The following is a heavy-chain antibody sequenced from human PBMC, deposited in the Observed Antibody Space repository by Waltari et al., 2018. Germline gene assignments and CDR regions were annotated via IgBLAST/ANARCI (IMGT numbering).Heavy chain of an antibody. V-gene: IGHV1-24*01. CDR3: ATDPLPGIAVNWFAP. Sequence: VQLQQSGAEVKKPGASVQVSCKVSGYSRSELSIHWVRQAPGKGLEWMGGLAPEDCATIYAQQFQGRVTMTGDRSTDTVYMELTSLRSSDSALYYCATDPLPGIAVNWFAPWGQGTLVTVSS. CDR1: GYSRSELS. CDR2: LAPEDCAT. J-gene: IGHJ5*02. D-gene: IGHD6-19*01.